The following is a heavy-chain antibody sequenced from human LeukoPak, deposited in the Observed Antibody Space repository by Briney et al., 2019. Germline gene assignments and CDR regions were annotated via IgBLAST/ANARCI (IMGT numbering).Heavy chain of an antibody. CDR2: ISGSGGST. V-gene: IGHV3-23*01. CDR1: GFSLRSYA. D-gene: IGHD3-10*01. Sequence: GGSLRLSCATSGFSLRSYAMSWVRQAPGKGLEWVSAISGSGGSTYYADSVKGRFTISRDNSKNTLYLQMNSLRAEDTAVYYCAKVRYGSGSYYNGYDYWGQGTLVTVSS. CDR3: AKVRYGSGSYYNGYDY. J-gene: IGHJ4*02.